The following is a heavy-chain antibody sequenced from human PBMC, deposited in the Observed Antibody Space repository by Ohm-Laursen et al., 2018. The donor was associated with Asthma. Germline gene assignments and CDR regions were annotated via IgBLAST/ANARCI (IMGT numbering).Heavy chain of an antibody. D-gene: IGHD3/OR15-3a*01. J-gene: IGHJ5*02. CDR2: IYYSGTT. V-gene: IGHV4-4*02. CDR1: GVSISTSNW. Sequence: SDTLSLTCGVSGVSISTSNWWSWVRQPPGKGLEWIGEIYYSGTTNYNPSLESRVTISIDKSKNQFSLKVTSVTAADTAVYYCARMDSHGFYRDPWGQGTLVTVSS. CDR3: ARMDSHGFYRDP.